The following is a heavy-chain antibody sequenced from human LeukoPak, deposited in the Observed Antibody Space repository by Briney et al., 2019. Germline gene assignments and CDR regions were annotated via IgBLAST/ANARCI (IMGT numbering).Heavy chain of an antibody. CDR1: GFTVSSNY. D-gene: IGHD6-19*01. CDR2: IYSGGST. V-gene: IGHV3-53*01. J-gene: IGHJ4*02. CDR3: AKIISRIAVAGTFDY. Sequence: QSGGSLRLSCAASGFTVSSNYMSWVRQAPGKGLEWVSVIYSGGSTYYADSVKGRFTISRDNSKNTLYLQMNSLRAEDTAVYYCAKIISRIAVAGTFDYWGQGTLVTVSS.